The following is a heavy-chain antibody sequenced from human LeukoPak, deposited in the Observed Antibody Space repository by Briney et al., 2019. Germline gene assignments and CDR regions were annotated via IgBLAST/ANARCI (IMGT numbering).Heavy chain of an antibody. J-gene: IGHJ5*02. CDR3: AGRSGSYSA. CDR2: IYYRGST. Sequence: SETLSLTCTVSAGSISSSSHYWDWIRQPPGKGLEWIGSIYYRGSTYYNPSLQSRVTTYVYTSKNQFSLRLSSVTAADTAVYYCAGRSGSYSAWGQGALVTVSS. CDR1: AGSISSSSHY. D-gene: IGHD1-26*01. V-gene: IGHV4-39*01.